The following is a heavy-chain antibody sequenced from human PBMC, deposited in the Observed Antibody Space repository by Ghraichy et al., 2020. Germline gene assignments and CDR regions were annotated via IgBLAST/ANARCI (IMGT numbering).Heavy chain of an antibody. Sequence: SETLSLTCTVSGSSVTTGVNYWIWIRQRPGEGLEWIGYIFSSGGTYYAPSLKSRVSISADPSKNQFSLRLTSVTAADAAVYYCARRPDSINYYYFYMDVWGKGTSVSVSS. V-gene: IGHV4-31*03. CDR2: IFSSGGT. D-gene: IGHD2-15*01. CDR3: ARRPDSINYYYFYMDV. J-gene: IGHJ6*03. CDR1: GSSVTTGVNY.